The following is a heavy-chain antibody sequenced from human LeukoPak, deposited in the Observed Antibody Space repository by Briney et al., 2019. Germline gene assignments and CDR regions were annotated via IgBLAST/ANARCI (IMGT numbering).Heavy chain of an antibody. J-gene: IGHJ3*02. CDR1: GFTFFNYA. Sequence: PGGSLRLSCTASGFTFFNYAMSWVRQAPGKGLEWVSTISDSGGRAYYADSVKGRFTISRDNSQKTLSLQMNSLRAEDTAVYYCARDLWRLGEYLPAFDIWGQGTMVTVSS. CDR3: ARDLWRLGEYLPAFDI. CDR2: ISDSGGRA. D-gene: IGHD2-2*01. V-gene: IGHV3-23*01.